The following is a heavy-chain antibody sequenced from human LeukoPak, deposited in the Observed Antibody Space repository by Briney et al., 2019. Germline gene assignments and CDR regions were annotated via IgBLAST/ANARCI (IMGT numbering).Heavy chain of an antibody. CDR2: IKQDGSEK. Sequence: GGSLRLSCAASGFTFSSYWMSWVRQAPGKGLEWVANIKQDGSEKYYVDSAKGRFTISRDNAKNSLYLQMNSLRAEDTAVYYCARHIRHPDYDFWSGFRLGLFDYWGQGTLVTVSS. D-gene: IGHD3-3*01. V-gene: IGHV3-7*01. CDR3: ARHIRHPDYDFWSGFRLGLFDY. CDR1: GFTFSSYW. J-gene: IGHJ4*02.